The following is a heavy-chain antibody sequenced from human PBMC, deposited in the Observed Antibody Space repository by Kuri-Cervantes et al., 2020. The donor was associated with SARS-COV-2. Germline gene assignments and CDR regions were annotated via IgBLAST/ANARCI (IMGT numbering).Heavy chain of an antibody. V-gene: IGHV3-30*14. J-gene: IGHJ6*02. CDR1: GFTFSNFA. CDR2: ISYDGSNI. D-gene: IGHD3-9*01. Sequence: GESLKISCAASGFTFSNFAMHWVRQAPGKGLEWVTIISYDGSNIYADAVKGRFTISRDNSENTVSLQMNNLRADDTAVYYCARYITRNPYPYYDILTGYYYGTDVWGQGTTVTVSS. CDR3: ARYITRNPYPYYDILTGYYYGTDV.